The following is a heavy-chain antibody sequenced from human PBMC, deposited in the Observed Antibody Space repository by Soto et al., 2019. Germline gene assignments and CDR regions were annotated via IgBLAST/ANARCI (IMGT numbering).Heavy chain of an antibody. Sequence: SETLSLTCTVSGGSISSYYWSWIRRPPGKGLEWIGYIYYSGSTNYNPSLKSRVTISVDTSKNQFSLKLSSVTAADTAVYYCARDREGSGSYWSQGTLVTVSS. CDR3: ARDREGSGSY. CDR2: IYYSGST. D-gene: IGHD6-19*01. V-gene: IGHV4-59*01. J-gene: IGHJ4*02. CDR1: GGSISSYY.